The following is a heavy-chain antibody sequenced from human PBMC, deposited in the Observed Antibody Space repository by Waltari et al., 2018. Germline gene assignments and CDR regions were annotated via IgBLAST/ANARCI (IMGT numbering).Heavy chain of an antibody. CDR2: INHSGST. CDR1: GGSFSGYY. Sequence: QVQLQQWGAGLLKPSETLSLTCAVYGGSFSGYYLIWIRPPPGRGLEWIGEINHSGSTNYNPSLKSRVTISVDTSKNQFSLKLSSVTAADTAVYYCARGRGYRCSSTSCYNRAPPFDYWGQGTLVTVSS. CDR3: ARGRGYRCSSTSCYNRAPPFDY. J-gene: IGHJ4*02. D-gene: IGHD2-2*02. V-gene: IGHV4-34*01.